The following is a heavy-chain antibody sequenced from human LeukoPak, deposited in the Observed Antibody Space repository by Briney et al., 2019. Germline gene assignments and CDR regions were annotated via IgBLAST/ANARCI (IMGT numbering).Heavy chain of an antibody. Sequence: SETLSLTCTVSGASIRSYYWSWTRQPPGKGLEWIGYIYHTESTKYNHSLTSRGTISIDTTKNHYALTLTSLSAADAAVYYCSTDSPTGFDHWGQGALVTVSS. CDR1: GASIRSYY. J-gene: IGHJ4*02. CDR2: IYHTEST. D-gene: IGHD2-8*02. CDR3: STDSPTGFDH. V-gene: IGHV4-59*01.